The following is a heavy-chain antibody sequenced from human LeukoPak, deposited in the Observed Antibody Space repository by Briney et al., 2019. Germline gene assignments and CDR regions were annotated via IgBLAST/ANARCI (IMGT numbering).Heavy chain of an antibody. V-gene: IGHV3-53*01. J-gene: IGHJ4*02. CDR1: GFTVSSSY. D-gene: IGHD2-21*01. Sequence: GGSLRLSCAASGFTVSSSYMYWVRQAPGKGLEWVSFFYRGDTTYYAESVRGRFTISRDNSKNTLYLLMNSLIPEDTAVYYCAREVISIPSYFDSWGQGTLVTVSS. CDR2: FYRGDTT. CDR3: AREVISIPSYFDS.